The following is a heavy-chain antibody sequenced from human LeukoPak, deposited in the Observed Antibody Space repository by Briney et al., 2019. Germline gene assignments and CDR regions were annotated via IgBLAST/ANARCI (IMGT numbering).Heavy chain of an antibody. CDR2: INHSGST. J-gene: IGHJ2*01. V-gene: IGHV4-34*01. D-gene: IGHD6-13*01. CDR1: GGSISSYY. Sequence: SETLSLTCNVSGGSISSYYWSWIRQPPGKGLEWIGEINHSGSTNYNPSLKSRVTISVDTSKNQFSLKLSSVTAADTAVYYCARVSSSWYQDWYFDLWGRGTLVTVSS. CDR3: ARVSSSWYQDWYFDL.